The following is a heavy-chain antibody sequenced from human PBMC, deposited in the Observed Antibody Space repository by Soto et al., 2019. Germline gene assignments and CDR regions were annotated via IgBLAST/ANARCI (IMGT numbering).Heavy chain of an antibody. Sequence: EVHLVESGGGLVKPGGSLRLTCAASGFIFSDYTLNWVRQAPGMGLEWVSSISRGSDYIFYADTVKGRFTISRDNARNSLYLQMTSLRAEDTAVYYCAKDSGCVNNACAYDPWGQGTLVTVSS. D-gene: IGHD1-20*01. CDR3: AKDSGCVNNACAYDP. V-gene: IGHV3-21*01. J-gene: IGHJ5*02. CDR2: ISRGSDYI. CDR1: GFIFSDYT.